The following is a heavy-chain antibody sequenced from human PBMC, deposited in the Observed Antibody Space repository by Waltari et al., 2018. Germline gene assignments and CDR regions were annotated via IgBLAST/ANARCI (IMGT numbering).Heavy chain of an antibody. CDR2: INSGSTTI. V-gene: IGHV3-48*01. CDR3: VRDPYHDPSGYPGY. CDR1: GFTFSGYS. D-gene: IGHD3-22*01. J-gene: IGHJ4*02. Sequence: EVQLVESGGGLVQPGGSLRLACAASGFTFSGYSMKWVRQAPGKGPEWISYINSGSTTISYADSVRGRFTISRDNAKSFLYLDLFSLRAEDTAVYYCVRDPYHDPSGYPGYWGQGTLVIVSS.